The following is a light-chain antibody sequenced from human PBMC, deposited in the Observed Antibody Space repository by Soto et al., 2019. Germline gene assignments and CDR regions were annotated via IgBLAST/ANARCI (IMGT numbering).Light chain of an antibody. CDR2: EVN. J-gene: IGLJ3*02. CDR1: SSDVGGYDY. Sequence: QSALTQPASVSESPGQSITISCTGTSSDVGGYDYVSWYQHHPGKAPKLMIYEVNNRPSGVSNRFSGSKSGNTASLTISGLRAEDEADYFCSSYTRTNTRVFGGGTELTVL. V-gene: IGLV2-14*01. CDR3: SSYTRTNTRV.